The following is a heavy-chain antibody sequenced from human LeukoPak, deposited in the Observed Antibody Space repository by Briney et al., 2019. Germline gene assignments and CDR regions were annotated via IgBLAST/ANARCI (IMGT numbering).Heavy chain of an antibody. CDR2: IIPTFGTA. CDR3: ARELAAAGVDAFDI. J-gene: IGHJ3*02. D-gene: IGHD6-13*01. Sequence: SVKVSFKASGGTFSSYAISWVRQAPGQGLEWMGGIIPTFGTANYAQKFQGRVTITADKSTSTAYMELSSLRSEDTAVYYCARELAAAGVDAFDIWGQGTMVTVSS. CDR1: GGTFSSYA. V-gene: IGHV1-69*06.